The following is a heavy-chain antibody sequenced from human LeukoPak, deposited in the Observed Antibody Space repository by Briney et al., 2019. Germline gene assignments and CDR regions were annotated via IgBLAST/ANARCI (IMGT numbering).Heavy chain of an antibody. CDR1: GSSFSNYW. D-gene: IGHD7-27*01. J-gene: IGHJ3*02. V-gene: IGHV3-74*03. CDR2: INSDGSTT. Sequence: PSGGSLRLSCAASGSSFSNYWMCWVRQAPGKGLVCVSRINSDGSTTTYADSVKGRFTISRDNAKNTLYLQMNSLRAEDSALYYCARIRESLGLGAFDIWGQGTMVTVSS. CDR3: ARIRESLGLGAFDI.